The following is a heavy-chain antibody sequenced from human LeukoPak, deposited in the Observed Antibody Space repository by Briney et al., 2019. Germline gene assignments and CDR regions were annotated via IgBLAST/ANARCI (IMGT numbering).Heavy chain of an antibody. CDR2: INPRGGST. V-gene: IGHV1-46*01. D-gene: IGHD6-6*01. Sequence: ASVKVSCKASGGTFSSYAISWVRQAPGQGLEWMGIINPRGGSTSYALKFQGRVTMTRDMSTSTVYMELSSLRSEDTAVYYCARDAGGPYINSSEWFDPWGQGTLVTVSS. CDR1: GGTFSSYA. J-gene: IGHJ5*02. CDR3: ARDAGGPYINSSEWFDP.